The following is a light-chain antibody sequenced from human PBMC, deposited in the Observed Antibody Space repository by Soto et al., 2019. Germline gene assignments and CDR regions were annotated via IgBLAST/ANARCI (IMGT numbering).Light chain of an antibody. V-gene: IGKV1-12*01. Sequence: DIQMTQSPSSVSASVGDRVTITCRASQGISNWLAWYQQKPGKAPNLMIFAASSLQSGVPSRFSGSGSGTDFTLTISDLQPEDFSTYYCQQANSFPPTFGQGTKLEIK. CDR1: QGISNW. J-gene: IGKJ2*01. CDR3: QQANSFPPT. CDR2: AAS.